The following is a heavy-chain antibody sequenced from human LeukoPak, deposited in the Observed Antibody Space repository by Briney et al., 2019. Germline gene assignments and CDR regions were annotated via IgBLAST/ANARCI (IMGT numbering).Heavy chain of an antibody. Sequence: GGSLRLSCAASGFTFSNYAMSWVRQAPGKGLEWVSAINDSGGSTYYADSVKGRFTISRDNSNNTLYLQMNSLRADDTAVYYCAKDLYYDSSGYQFDYWGQGTLVTVSS. V-gene: IGHV3-23*01. J-gene: IGHJ4*02. D-gene: IGHD3-22*01. CDR2: INDSGGST. CDR1: GFTFSNYA. CDR3: AKDLYYDSSGYQFDY.